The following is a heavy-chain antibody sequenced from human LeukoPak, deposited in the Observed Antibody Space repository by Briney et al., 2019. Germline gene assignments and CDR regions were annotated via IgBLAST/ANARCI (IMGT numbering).Heavy chain of an antibody. J-gene: IGHJ5*02. V-gene: IGHV4-59*06. CDR3: ARGYCSGGSCYWFDP. D-gene: IGHD2-15*01. Sequence: PGGSLRLSCAASGFTFSSYWMSWVRQAPGKGLEWIGYIYYSGSTYYNPSLKSRVTISVDTSKNQFSLKLSSVTAADTAVYYCARGYCSGGSCYWFDPWGQGTLVTVSS. CDR1: GFTFSSYW. CDR2: IYYSGST.